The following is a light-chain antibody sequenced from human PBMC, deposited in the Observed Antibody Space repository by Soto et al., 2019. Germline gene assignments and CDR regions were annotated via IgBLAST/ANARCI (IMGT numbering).Light chain of an antibody. CDR3: QQYESYSPWT. V-gene: IGKV1-5*01. Sequence: DIPITQSPSTLSASVGDRVTITCRASQSISTWLAWYQQKPGKAPKLLIYDASTLQSGVPSRYSGSGSGTEFTLTISNLQPDDFATYYCQQYESYSPWTFGQGTKVDIK. CDR1: QSISTW. CDR2: DAS. J-gene: IGKJ1*01.